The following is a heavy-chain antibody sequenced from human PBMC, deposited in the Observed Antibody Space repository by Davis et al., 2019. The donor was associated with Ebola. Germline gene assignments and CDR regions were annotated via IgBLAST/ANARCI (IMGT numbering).Heavy chain of an antibody. D-gene: IGHD6-6*01. V-gene: IGHV3-11*05. CDR1: GFAFGDYY. J-gene: IGHJ5*02. CDR2: ISTRSIYT. Sequence: GESLKISCAASGFAFGDYYMSWIRQAPGKGLEWVSYISTRSIYTNYADSVKGRFTISRDNAKNSLYLQMNSLRAEDTAVYYCARDTKAAHAPWGQGTLVTVSS. CDR3: ARDTKAAHAP.